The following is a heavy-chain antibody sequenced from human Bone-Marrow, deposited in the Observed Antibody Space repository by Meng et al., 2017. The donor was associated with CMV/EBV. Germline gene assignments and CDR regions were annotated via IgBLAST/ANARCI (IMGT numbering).Heavy chain of an antibody. D-gene: IGHD6-25*01. CDR3: GNNGYLGMDL. CDR1: GFSFSDYG. Sequence: GESLKISCAASGFSFSDYGFHWVRQAPGMGLEWVSYIRVDGTNKYYVDSVKGRFTITRENSKNTLYLEMNSLRVEDSAVYYGGNNGYLGMDLWGQGTTVTVSS. J-gene: IGHJ6*02. CDR2: IRVDGTNK. V-gene: IGHV3-30*02.